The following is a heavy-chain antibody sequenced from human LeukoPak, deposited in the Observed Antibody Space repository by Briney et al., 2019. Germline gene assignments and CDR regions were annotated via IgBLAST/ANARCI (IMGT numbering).Heavy chain of an antibody. CDR3: ANEWLHVSGSYKANN. Sequence: GGSLRLSCAASGFTFSTYGMHWVRQAPGKGLEWVAFTRSDGSDKYHADSVKGRFTISRDNSKNTLYLQMNSLRTEDTAVYYCANEWLHVSGSYKANNWGQGTLVTVSS. CDR2: TRSDGSDK. J-gene: IGHJ4*02. V-gene: IGHV3-30*02. CDR1: GFTFSTYG. D-gene: IGHD3-10*01.